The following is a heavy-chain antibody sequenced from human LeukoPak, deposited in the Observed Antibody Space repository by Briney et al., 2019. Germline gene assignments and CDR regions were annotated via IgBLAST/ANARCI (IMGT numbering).Heavy chain of an antibody. V-gene: IGHV4-39*07. CDR2: IYYSGST. D-gene: IGHD1-26*01. CDR3: ARGGSGGYYVGYYFDY. Sequence: SETLSLTCTVSGGSISSSSYYWGWIRQPPGKGPEWIGSIYYSGSTYYNPSLKSRVTISVDTSKNQFSLKLSSVTAADTAVYYCARGGSGGYYVGYYFDYWGQGTLVTVSS. CDR1: GGSISSSSYY. J-gene: IGHJ4*02.